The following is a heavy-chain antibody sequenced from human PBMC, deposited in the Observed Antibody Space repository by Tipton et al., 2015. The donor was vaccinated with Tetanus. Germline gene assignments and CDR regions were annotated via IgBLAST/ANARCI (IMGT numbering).Heavy chain of an antibody. V-gene: IGHV4-34*01. J-gene: IGHJ2*01. CDR2: INHSGST. CDR1: GGSFGTFY. D-gene: IGHD5-18*01. Sequence: TLSLTCAVSGGSFGTFYWSWIRQTPGKGLEWIGEINHSGSTTYSPSFKSRVTISVDTPKNQFSLKLTSLTVADTAVYYCARGGSYSYGPRGFDLWGRGTLVTVSS. CDR3: ARGGSYSYGPRGFDL.